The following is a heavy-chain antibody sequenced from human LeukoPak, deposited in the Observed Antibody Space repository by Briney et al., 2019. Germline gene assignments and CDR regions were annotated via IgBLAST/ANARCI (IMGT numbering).Heavy chain of an antibody. Sequence: GGSLRLSCAASGFTFSSYSMNWVRQAPGKGLEWVSSISSSSSYIYYADSVKGRFTISRDNAKNSLYLQMNSLRAEDTAVYYCEREDIVVVPAAIHYYGMDVWGKGTTVTVSS. J-gene: IGHJ6*04. CDR1: GFTFSSYS. CDR3: EREDIVVVPAAIHYYGMDV. D-gene: IGHD2-2*01. V-gene: IGHV3-21*01. CDR2: ISSSSSYI.